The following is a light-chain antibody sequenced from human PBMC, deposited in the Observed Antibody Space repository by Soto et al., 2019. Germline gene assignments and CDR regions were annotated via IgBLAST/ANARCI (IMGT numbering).Light chain of an antibody. J-gene: IGKJ1*01. CDR2: DAS. V-gene: IGKV3-11*01. CDR3: QQRSNWPT. Sequence: EIVLTQSPATLSLSPGERATLSFRASQSVTNYLAWYQQKPGQAPRLLIYDASNRATGIPARFSGSGSGTDFTLTISSLEPEDFAVYYCQQRSNWPTFGQGTKVDIK. CDR1: QSVTNY.